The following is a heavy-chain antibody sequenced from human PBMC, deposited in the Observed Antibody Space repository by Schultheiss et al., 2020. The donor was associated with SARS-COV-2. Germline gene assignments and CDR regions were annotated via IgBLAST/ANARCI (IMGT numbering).Heavy chain of an antibody. CDR3: ASLHLSLGAAQDY. CDR1: GYTFTSYG. J-gene: IGHJ4*02. CDR2: FDPEDGET. D-gene: IGHD6-6*01. Sequence: ASVKVSCKASGYTFTSYGISWVRQAPGQGLEWMGGFDPEDGETIYAQKFQGRVTMTRDTSTSTVYMELSSLRSEDTAVYYCASLHLSLGAAQDYWGQGTLITVSS. V-gene: IGHV1-18*01.